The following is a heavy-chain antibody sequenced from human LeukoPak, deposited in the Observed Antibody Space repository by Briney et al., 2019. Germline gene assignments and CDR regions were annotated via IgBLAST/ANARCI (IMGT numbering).Heavy chain of an antibody. CDR2: IKGKNDGGTT. CDR3: SRGHYGR. J-gene: IGHJ4*02. V-gene: IGHV3-15*01. CDR1: GFPFTYTW. D-gene: IGHD3-10*01. Sequence: GGSLRLSCAASGFPFTYTWMNWVRQAPGKGLEWVGHIKGKNDGGTTEYAAPVKGRFTISRDDSKSTLYLQMTSLNTDDTAVYYCSRGHYGRWGQGTLVTVSS.